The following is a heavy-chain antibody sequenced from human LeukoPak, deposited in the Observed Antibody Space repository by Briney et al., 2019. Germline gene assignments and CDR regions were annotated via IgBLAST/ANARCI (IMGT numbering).Heavy chain of an antibody. CDR2: IYYSGST. Sequence: PSETLSLTCTVSGRSISSSSYYWGWIRQPPGKGLEWIGSIYYSGSTYYNPSLKSRVTISVDTSKNQFSLKLSSVTAADTAVYYCARHRITIFGVVIISGWFDPWGQGTLVTVSS. J-gene: IGHJ5*02. CDR1: GRSISSSSYY. V-gene: IGHV4-39*01. D-gene: IGHD3-3*01. CDR3: ARHRITIFGVVIISGWFDP.